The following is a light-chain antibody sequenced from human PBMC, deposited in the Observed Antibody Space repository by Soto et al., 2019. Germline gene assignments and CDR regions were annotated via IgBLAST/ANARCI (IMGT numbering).Light chain of an antibody. CDR1: SSDVGTYTY. J-gene: IGLJ1*01. CDR3: CSYAGSYTHV. V-gene: IGLV2-11*01. CDR2: DVI. Sequence: LAQPRSVSGSPGQSVTISCTGTSSDVGTYTYVSWYQQHPGKAPKLIIYDVIKRPSGVPDRFSGSKSGNTASLTISGLQAEDEADYYCCSYAGSYTHVFGTGTKVTVL.